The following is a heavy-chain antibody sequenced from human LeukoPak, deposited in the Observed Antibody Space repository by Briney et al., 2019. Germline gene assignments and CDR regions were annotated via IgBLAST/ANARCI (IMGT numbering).Heavy chain of an antibody. J-gene: IGHJ3*02. CDR2: FDPEDGET. Sequence: GASVKVSCKVSGYTLTELSMHWVRQAPGKGLEWMGGFDPEDGETIYAQKFQGRVTMTEDTSTDTAYMELSSLRSEDTAVYYGATDLGAAKASFDIWGQGTMVTVSS. D-gene: IGHD2-15*01. CDR1: GYTLTELS. CDR3: ATDLGAAKASFDI. V-gene: IGHV1-24*01.